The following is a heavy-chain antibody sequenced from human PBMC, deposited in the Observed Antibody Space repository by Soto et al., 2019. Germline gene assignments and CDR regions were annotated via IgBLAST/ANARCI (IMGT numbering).Heavy chain of an antibody. CDR1: GFTFSSYA. D-gene: IGHD1-7*01. CDR3: ARDSYWNFRQVDY. J-gene: IGHJ4*02. Sequence: QVQLVESGGGVVQPGRSLRLSCAASGFTFSSYAMHWVRRAPGKGLEWVAVISYDGSNKYYADSVKGRFTISRDNSKNTLYLQMNSLRAEDTAVYYCARDSYWNFRQVDYWGQGTLVTVSS. CDR2: ISYDGSNK. V-gene: IGHV3-30-3*01.